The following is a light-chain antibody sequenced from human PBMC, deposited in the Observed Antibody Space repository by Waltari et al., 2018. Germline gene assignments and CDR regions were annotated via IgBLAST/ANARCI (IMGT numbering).Light chain of an antibody. CDR1: SSDVGGYNF. Sequence: SALTQTAYVSASPGQSINISCTGTSSDVGGYNFVYWYEQHPGKATQFIIFVCSKLPSVVSNRFSRSNSGITASLTISWLQAEDDANYYCCAYVGYSTWVFGVGTKLTVV. CDR2: VCS. CDR3: CAYVGYSTWV. V-gene: IGLV2-23*01. J-gene: IGLJ3*02.